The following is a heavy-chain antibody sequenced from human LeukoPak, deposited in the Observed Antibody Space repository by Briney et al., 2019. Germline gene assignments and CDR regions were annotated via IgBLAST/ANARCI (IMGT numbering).Heavy chain of an antibody. D-gene: IGHD6-6*01. CDR2: INPNSGGT. J-gene: IGHJ6*03. CDR1: GYTFTGYY. V-gene: IGHV1-2*02. CDR3: ARGRGGSWQLVLDYYYMDV. Sequence: ASVKVSCKASGYTFTGYYMHWVRQAPGQGLEWMGWINPNSGGTNYAQKFQGRVTMTRDTSISTAYMELSSLRSEDTAVYYCARGRGGSWQLVLDYYYMDVWGKGTTVTVSS.